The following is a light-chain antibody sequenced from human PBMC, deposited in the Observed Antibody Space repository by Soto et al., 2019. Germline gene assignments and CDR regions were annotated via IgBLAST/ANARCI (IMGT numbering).Light chain of an antibody. Sequence: DIVMTQSPDSLAVSLGERATINCKSSQSVLYSSNNKNYLAWYQQKPGQPPNLLIYWASTRESGVPDRFSGSGSGTDFTLTISSLQAEDVAVYYCQQYNNWPRPLSFGGGTTVEIK. V-gene: IGKV4-1*01. CDR3: QQYNNWPRPLS. CDR1: QSVLYSSNNKNY. J-gene: IGKJ4*01. CDR2: WAS.